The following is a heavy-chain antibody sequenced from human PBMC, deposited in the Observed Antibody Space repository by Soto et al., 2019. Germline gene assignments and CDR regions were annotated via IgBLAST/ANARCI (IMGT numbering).Heavy chain of an antibody. CDR3: AKADGQQWLIPHLDN. D-gene: IGHD6-19*01. CDR2: ISCCGGSA. V-gene: IGHV3-23*01. CDR1: GFNFKKFA. Sequence: EVQLLESGGGVVQPGGSLRLSCVASGFNFKKFAMAWVRQAAGEGLEWVSGISCCGGSASYADSVKGRFSIARDDSKNTLSLLLKSLRVEDTAQYYCAKADGQQWLIPHLDNWGQGTLVTVS. J-gene: IGHJ4*02.